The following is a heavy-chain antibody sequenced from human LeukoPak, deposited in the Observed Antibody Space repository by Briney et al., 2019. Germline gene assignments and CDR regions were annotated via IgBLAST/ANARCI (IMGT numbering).Heavy chain of an antibody. CDR3: ARGKYSSGVFYFDY. V-gene: IGHV1-2*06. Sequence: ASVKVSCKASGYTFTGYYMHWVRQAPGQGLEWMGRINPNSGGTNYAQKFQGRVTMTRDTSISTAYMELSRLRSDDTAVYYCARGKYSSGVFYFDYWGQGTLVTVSS. CDR2: INPNSGGT. J-gene: IGHJ4*02. D-gene: IGHD6-19*01. CDR1: GYTFTGYY.